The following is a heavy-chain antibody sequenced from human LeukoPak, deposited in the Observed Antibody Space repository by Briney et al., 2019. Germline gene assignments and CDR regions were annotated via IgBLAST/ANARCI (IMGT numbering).Heavy chain of an antibody. CDR2: ISGSGGST. CDR1: GFTFSSYA. CDR3: AKLILGARSLFHF. D-gene: IGHD1-26*01. J-gene: IGHJ4*02. Sequence: GGSLRLSCAASGFTFSSYAMSWVRQAPGKGLEWVSAISGSGGSTYYADSVKGRFTISRDNSKNTLYLQMSSLRADDTAMYYCAKLILGARSLFHFRGQGILVTVSS. V-gene: IGHV3-23*01.